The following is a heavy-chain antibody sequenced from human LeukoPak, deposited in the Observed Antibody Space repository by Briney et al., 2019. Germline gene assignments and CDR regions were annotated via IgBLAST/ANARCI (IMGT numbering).Heavy chain of an antibody. V-gene: IGHV3-23*01. Sequence: GGSLRLSCAASGFTFSSYAMSWVRQAPGKGLEWVSAISGSGGSTYYADSVKGRFTISRDNSKNTLYLQMNSLSAEDTAVYYCASPLGRVVIIGGFDYWGQGTLVTVSS. J-gene: IGHJ4*02. CDR3: ASPLGRVVIIGGFDY. D-gene: IGHD3-3*01. CDR2: ISGSGGST. CDR1: GFTFSSYA.